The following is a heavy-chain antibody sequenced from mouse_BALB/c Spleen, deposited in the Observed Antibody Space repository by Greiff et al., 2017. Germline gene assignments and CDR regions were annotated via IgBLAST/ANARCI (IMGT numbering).Heavy chain of an antibody. CDR2: ISSGSSTI. CDR1: GFTFSSFG. V-gene: IGHV5-17*02. Sequence: EVQRVESGGGLVQPGGSRKLSCAASGFTFSSFGMHWVRQAPEKGLEWVAYISSGSSTIYYADTVKGRFTISRDNPKNTLFLQMTSLRSEDTAMYYCARKLGAMDYWGQGTSVTVSS. CDR3: ARKLGAMDY. J-gene: IGHJ4*01.